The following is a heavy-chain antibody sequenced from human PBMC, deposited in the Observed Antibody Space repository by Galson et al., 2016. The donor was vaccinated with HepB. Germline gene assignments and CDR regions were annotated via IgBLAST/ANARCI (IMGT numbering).Heavy chain of an antibody. J-gene: IGHJ5*02. CDR2: IYPGGDT. V-gene: IGHV3-53*01. CDR3: SKDPFQSWGS. D-gene: IGHD3-16*01. Sequence: SLRLSCAGSGFTFSSHPMNWVRQAPGKGLEWLSVIYPGGDTYYTDSVRGRFIVSTDAAKKTLFFQMNSLRAEDTAVYYCSKDPFQSWGSWGLGTLVTVSS. CDR1: GFTFSSHP.